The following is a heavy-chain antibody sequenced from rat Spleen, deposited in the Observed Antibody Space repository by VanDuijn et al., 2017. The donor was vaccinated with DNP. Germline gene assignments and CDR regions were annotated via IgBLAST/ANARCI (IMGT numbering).Heavy chain of an antibody. Sequence: EVQLVESGGGLVQPGRSLKLSCAASGFTFTFYGMAWVRQAPKKGLEWVASITASGGSTSYRDSVKGRFTISRDNAKNTQYLQMDSVRSEDTATYYCTRHGYYSGRGFDYWGQGVMVTVSS. CDR2: ITASGGST. V-gene: IGHV5S13*01. D-gene: IGHD1-1*01. CDR1: GFTFTFYG. J-gene: IGHJ2*01. CDR3: TRHGYYSGRGFDY.